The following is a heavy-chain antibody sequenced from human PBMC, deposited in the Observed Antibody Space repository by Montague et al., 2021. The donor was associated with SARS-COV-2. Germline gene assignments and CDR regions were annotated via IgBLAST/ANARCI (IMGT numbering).Heavy chain of an antibody. J-gene: IGHJ4*02. CDR3: ARFGSGTLEFDL. V-gene: IGHV4-61*02. CDR1: GPSISTGIYY. Sequence: TLSLTCTVSGPSISTGIYYWSWIRQPAGKGLEWIGRIRTTGHTDYNSSLESRVFMSVDTSTNQFSLSRTSVTAADTAVYFCARFGSGTLEFDLWGQGTLVTVSS. D-gene: IGHD1-26*01. CDR2: IRTTGHT.